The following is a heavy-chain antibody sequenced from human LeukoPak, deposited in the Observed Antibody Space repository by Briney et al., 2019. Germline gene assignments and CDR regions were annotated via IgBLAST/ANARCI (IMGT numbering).Heavy chain of an antibody. CDR3: ARGIVVVPAAMKGQDWFDP. CDR1: GGSISSGSYY. CDR2: IYTSGST. J-gene: IGHJ5*02. V-gene: IGHV4-61*02. D-gene: IGHD2-2*01. Sequence: PSGTLSLTCTVSGGSISSGSYYWSWIRQPAGKGLEWIGRIYTSGSTNYNPSLKSRVTISVDTSKNQFSLKLSSVTAADTAVYYCARGIVVVPAAMKGQDWFDPWGQGTLVTVSS.